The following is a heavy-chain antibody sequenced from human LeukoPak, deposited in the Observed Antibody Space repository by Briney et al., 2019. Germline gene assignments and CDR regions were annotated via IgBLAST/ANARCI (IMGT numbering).Heavy chain of an antibody. V-gene: IGHV3-23*01. Sequence: PGGSVRLSCAASGFTLSSYAMSWVRQPAGKGLEWVAGNSGRGGRTYYADSVKGRFTISRDNSKSTLYLQMNSLRAEDTAVYYCAKKMGLSGYYNYYYYIDVWGKGTTVTVSS. J-gene: IGHJ6*03. D-gene: IGHD3-3*01. CDR3: AKKMGLSGYYNYYYYIDV. CDR2: NSGRGGRT. CDR1: GFTLSSYA.